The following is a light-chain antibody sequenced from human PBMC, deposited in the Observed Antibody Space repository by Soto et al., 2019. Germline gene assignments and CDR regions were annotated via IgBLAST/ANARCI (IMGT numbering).Light chain of an antibody. CDR2: GAS. J-gene: IGKJ4*01. V-gene: IGKV3-20*01. CDR3: QQYGSSPVT. CDR1: QSVNSGY. Sequence: EIVLTQSPGTLSLSPGERATLSCRASQSVNSGYLAWYQQRPGQAPRLLIYGASSRATGIPDRVSGSGSGTDFILTIRRLEPEDFAVYYCQQYGSSPVTFGGGTKVEIK.